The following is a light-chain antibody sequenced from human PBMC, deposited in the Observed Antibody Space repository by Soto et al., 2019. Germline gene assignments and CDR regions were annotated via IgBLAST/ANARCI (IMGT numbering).Light chain of an antibody. V-gene: IGKV3-20*01. Sequence: EVVLTQSPGTLSLSPGERATLSCRASQSVSSSYLAWYQQKPGQAPRLLIYGASSRATGTPDRFSGSGSGTDFTLTISRLEPDDFAVYYCQHYGSSPYTFGQGTKLEIK. CDR2: GAS. J-gene: IGKJ2*01. CDR1: QSVSSSY. CDR3: QHYGSSPYT.